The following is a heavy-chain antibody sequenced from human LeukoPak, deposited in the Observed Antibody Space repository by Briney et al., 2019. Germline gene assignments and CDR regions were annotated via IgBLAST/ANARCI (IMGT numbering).Heavy chain of an antibody. V-gene: IGHV4-59*08. Sequence: SGTLSLTCTASGVSISDYYWSWIRQPPGKGLEWIGYIYDRGSTNYNPSLQSRVTISVDTAKSQVSLKLSTVTAADTAVYYCASLGGTYDFWGQGTLVTVSS. J-gene: IGHJ4*02. CDR2: IYDRGST. CDR3: ASLGGTYDF. CDR1: GVSISDYY.